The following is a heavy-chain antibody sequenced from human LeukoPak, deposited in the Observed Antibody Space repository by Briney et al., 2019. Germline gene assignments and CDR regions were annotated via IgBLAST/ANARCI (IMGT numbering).Heavy chain of an antibody. CDR2: IYTSGST. D-gene: IGHD6-13*01. CDR1: GSSISSYY. J-gene: IGHJ5*02. CDR3: ARAKIAAASSFWFDP. V-gene: IGHV4-4*07. Sequence: PSETLSLTCTVSGSSISSYYWSWIRQPAGKGLEWIGRIYTSGSTNYNPSLKSRVTMSVDTSKNQFSLKLSSVTAADTAVYYCARAKIAAASSFWFDPWGQGTLVTVSS.